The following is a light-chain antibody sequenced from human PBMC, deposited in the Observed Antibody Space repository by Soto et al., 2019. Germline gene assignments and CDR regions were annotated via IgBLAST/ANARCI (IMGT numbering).Light chain of an antibody. J-gene: IGKJ1*01. CDR2: KAS. V-gene: IGKV1-5*03. CDR1: QSISSW. Sequence: IKMTQSPSTLSAYVGDRVTITCRASQSISSWLAWYQQKPWKAPKLLIYKASSLESGVPSRFSGSGSGTEFTLSISSLQPDDFATYYCQQYNRYSTFGQGTKVDIK. CDR3: QQYNRYST.